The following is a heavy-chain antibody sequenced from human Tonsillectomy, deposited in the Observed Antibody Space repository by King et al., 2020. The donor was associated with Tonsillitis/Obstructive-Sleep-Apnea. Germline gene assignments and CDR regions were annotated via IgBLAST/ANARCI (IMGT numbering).Heavy chain of an antibody. CDR1: GGSFSGYY. CDR2: INRSGST. CDR3: ARGDIVVVPAAYYYYYYMDV. D-gene: IGHD2-2*01. Sequence: VQLQQWGAGLLKPSETLSLTCAVYGGSFSGYYWSWIRQPPGKGLEWIGEINRSGSTNYNPSLKSRVTISVDTSKNQFSLKLSSVTAADTAVYYCARGDIVVVPAAYYYYYYMDVWGKGTTVTVSS. V-gene: IGHV4-34*01. J-gene: IGHJ6*03.